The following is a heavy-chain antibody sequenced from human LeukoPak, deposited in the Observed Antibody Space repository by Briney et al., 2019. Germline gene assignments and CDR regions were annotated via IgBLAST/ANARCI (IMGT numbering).Heavy chain of an antibody. CDR1: GFTFSSYG. V-gene: IGHV3-30*02. D-gene: IGHD3-22*01. Sequence: GGSLRLSCAAPGFTFSSYGMHWVRQAPGKGLEWVAFIRYDGSNKYYADSVKGRFTISRDNSKNTLYLQMNSLRAEDTAVYYCAKDKHYYDSSGFPPKDWGQGTLVTVSS. CDR3: AKDKHYYDSSGFPPKD. CDR2: IRYDGSNK. J-gene: IGHJ4*02.